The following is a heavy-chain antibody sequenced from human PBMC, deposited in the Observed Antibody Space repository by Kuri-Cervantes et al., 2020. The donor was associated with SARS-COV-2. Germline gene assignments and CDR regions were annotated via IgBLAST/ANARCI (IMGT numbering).Heavy chain of an antibody. J-gene: IGHJ6*03. D-gene: IGHD2-2*01. CDR2: INPSGGST. V-gene: IGHV1-46*01. CDR1: GYIFTVYY. Sequence: ASVKVSCKASGYIFTVYYVHWVRQAPGQGLEWMGMINPSGGSTTYGQKFQGRVTITTDESTSTAYMELSSLRSEDTAVYYCASTSPSYCSSTSCYWYYMDVWGKGTTVTVSS. CDR3: ASTSPSYCSSTSCYWYYMDV.